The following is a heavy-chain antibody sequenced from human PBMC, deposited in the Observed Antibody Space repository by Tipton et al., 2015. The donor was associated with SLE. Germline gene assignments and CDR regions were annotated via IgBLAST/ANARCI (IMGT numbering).Heavy chain of an antibody. CDR2: IYSSGTT. Sequence: TLSLTCTVSGGSISSYYWSWIRQPAGKGLEWIGRIYSSGTTNYYPSLKSRVTMSIDTSKNQFSLKLGSVTAADTAIYYCARGSPGTGYFDFWGQGTLVTVSS. V-gene: IGHV4-4*07. J-gene: IGHJ4*02. CDR1: GGSISSYY. CDR3: ARGSPGTGYFDF. D-gene: IGHD3/OR15-3a*01.